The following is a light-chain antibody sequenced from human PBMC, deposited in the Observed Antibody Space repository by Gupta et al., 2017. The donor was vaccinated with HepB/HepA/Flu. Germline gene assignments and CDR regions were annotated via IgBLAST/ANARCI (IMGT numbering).Light chain of an antibody. V-gene: IGLV3-25*03. CDR1: ALSTQY. CDR3: QSADNSGSFLV. CDR2: EDT. Sequence: SYELTQPPSVSVSPRQTARITCSGDALSTQYAYWYQQRPGQAPVLVIYEDTERPSGIPGRFSVSSSGTTVTLTISGVQADDEADYYCQSADNSGSFLVFGGGTKLTVL. J-gene: IGLJ2*01.